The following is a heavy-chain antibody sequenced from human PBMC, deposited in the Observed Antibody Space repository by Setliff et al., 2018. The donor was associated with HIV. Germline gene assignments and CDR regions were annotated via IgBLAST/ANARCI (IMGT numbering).Heavy chain of an antibody. CDR2: ISSSSTYI. CDR3: GRVGVGEGKWYLDS. V-gene: IGHV3-21*01. J-gene: IGHJ4*01. Sequence: TGGSLRLSCVASGFTFSNFGMSWVRQAPGKGLEWVSSISSSSTYIYYADSVRGRFTISRDNAKNSLYLQMNSLRAEDTAVYYCGRVGVGEGKWYLDSWGHGTLVTVAS. D-gene: IGHD1-26*01. CDR1: GFTFSNFG.